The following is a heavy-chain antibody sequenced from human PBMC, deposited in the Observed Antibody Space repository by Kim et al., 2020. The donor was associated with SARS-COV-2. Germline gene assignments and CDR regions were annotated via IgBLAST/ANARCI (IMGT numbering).Heavy chain of an antibody. J-gene: IGHJ4*02. CDR1: GFTFSSYD. CDR2: IGTAGDT. V-gene: IGHV3-13*01. CDR3: ARGGPSAWELPLIYFDY. Sequence: GGSLRLSCAASGFTFSSYDMHWVRQATGKGLEWVSAIGTAGDTYYPGSVKGRFTISRENAKNSLYLQMNSLRAGDTAVYYCARGGPSAWELPLIYFDYWGQGTLVTVSS. D-gene: IGHD1-26*01.